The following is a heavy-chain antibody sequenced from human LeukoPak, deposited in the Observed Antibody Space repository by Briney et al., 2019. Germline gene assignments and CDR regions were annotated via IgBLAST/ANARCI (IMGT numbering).Heavy chain of an antibody. J-gene: IGHJ6*03. D-gene: IGHD3-3*01. CDR3: ATVNQDDFWSGYYTDYYYYYYMDV. CDR1: GYTLTELS. V-gene: IGHV1-24*01. Sequence: ASVTVSCKVSGYTLTELSMHWVRQAPGKGLEWMGGFDPEDGETIYAQKFQGRVTMTEDTSTDTAYMELSSLRSEDTAVYYCATVNQDDFWSGYYTDYYYYYYMDVWGKGTTVTVSS. CDR2: FDPEDGET.